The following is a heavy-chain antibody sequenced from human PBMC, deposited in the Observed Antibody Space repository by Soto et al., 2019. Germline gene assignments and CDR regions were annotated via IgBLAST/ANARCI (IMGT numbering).Heavy chain of an antibody. CDR2: INPNSGGT. CDR3: ARNLRAVAGHYYYYGMDV. V-gene: IGHV1-2*04. Sequence: GASVKVSCKASGYTFTGYYMHWVRQAPGQGLEWMGWINPNSGGTNYAQKFQGWVTMTRDTSISTAYMELSRLRSDDTAVYYCARNLRAVAGHYYYYGMDVWGQGTTVTVAS. J-gene: IGHJ6*02. CDR1: GYTFTGYY. D-gene: IGHD6-19*01.